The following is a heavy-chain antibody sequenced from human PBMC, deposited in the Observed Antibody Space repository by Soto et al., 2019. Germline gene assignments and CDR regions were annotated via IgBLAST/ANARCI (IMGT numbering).Heavy chain of an antibody. CDR3: ARERPMYSSSRRYWFDP. CDR2: LYYNVGT. CDR1: GSSISSSGYY. V-gene: IGHV4-39*02. D-gene: IGHD6-13*01. Sequence: PSETLSLTCTVSGSSISSSGYYWGWIRQPPGRGLEWIGSLYYNVGTYYNPSLKSRVTISADTSANQFSLMVNSVTAADTAVYYCARERPMYSSSRRYWFDPWGQGTLVTVSS. J-gene: IGHJ5*02.